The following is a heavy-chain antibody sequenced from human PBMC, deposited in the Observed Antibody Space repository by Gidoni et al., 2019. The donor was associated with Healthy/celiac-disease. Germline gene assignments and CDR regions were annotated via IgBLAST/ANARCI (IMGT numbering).Heavy chain of an antibody. J-gene: IGHJ4*02. CDR1: GFTFSSYS. Sequence: EVQLVESGGGLVKPGGSLRLSCAASGFTFSSYSMNWVRQAPGKGLEWVSSISSSSSYIYYADSVKGRFTISRDNAKNSLYLQMNSLRAEDTAVYYCARAQGVLRYWAPFDYWGQGTLVTVSS. V-gene: IGHV3-21*01. D-gene: IGHD3-9*01. CDR3: ARAQGVLRYWAPFDY. CDR2: ISSSSSYI.